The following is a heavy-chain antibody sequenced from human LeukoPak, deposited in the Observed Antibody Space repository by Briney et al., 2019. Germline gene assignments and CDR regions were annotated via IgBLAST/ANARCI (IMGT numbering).Heavy chain of an antibody. CDR3: ARAYYYDSSGYSGYYYMDV. CDR2: IYTSGST. CDR1: GCSISSYY. J-gene: IGHJ6*03. D-gene: IGHD3-22*01. V-gene: IGHV4-4*07. Sequence: SETLSLTCTVSGCSISSYYWSWIRQPAGKGLEWIGRIYTSGSTNYNPSLKRRGTMSVDTSKNQFSLKLSSVTAADTAVYYCARAYYYDSSGYSGYYYMDVWGKGTTVTISS.